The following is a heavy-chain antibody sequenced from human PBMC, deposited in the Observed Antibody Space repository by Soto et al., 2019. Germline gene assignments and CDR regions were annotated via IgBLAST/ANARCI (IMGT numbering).Heavy chain of an antibody. D-gene: IGHD3-10*01. CDR1: GGSVSSGSYY. V-gene: IGHV4-61*01. CDR3: ARDPLGFGELLSYYYGMDV. J-gene: IGHJ6*02. Sequence: SETLSLTCTVSGGSVSSGSYYWSWIRQPPGKGLEWIGYIYYSGSTNYNPSLKSRVTISVDTSKNQFSLKLSSVTAADTAVYYCARDPLGFGELLSYYYGMDVWGQGTTVTVSS. CDR2: IYYSGST.